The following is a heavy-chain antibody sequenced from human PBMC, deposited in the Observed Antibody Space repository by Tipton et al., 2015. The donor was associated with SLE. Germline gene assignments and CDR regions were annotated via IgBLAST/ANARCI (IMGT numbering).Heavy chain of an antibody. Sequence: TLSLTCAVYGGSFSGYYWSWIRQPPGKGLEWIGEINHSGSTNYNPSLKSRVTISVDTSKNQFSLKLSSVTAADTAVYYCARDFQGIFGVVIIRYFDYWGQGPLVTVSS. CDR3: ARDFQGIFGVVIIRYFDY. D-gene: IGHD3-3*01. V-gene: IGHV4-34*01. J-gene: IGHJ4*02. CDR2: INHSGST. CDR1: GGSFSGYY.